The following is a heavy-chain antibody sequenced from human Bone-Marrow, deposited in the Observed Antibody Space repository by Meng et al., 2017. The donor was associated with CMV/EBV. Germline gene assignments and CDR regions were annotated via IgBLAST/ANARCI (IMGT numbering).Heavy chain of an antibody. Sequence: GGSLRLSCTASGFNFDDYTMHWVRQAPGKGLEWVSVISRDGDSTYYADSVKGRFTISRANSKNSLYLQMNSLRAEDTALYYCAKDGGGRLGAGTLNWFDPWGQGTLVTVSS. J-gene: IGHJ5*02. V-gene: IGHV3-43*01. CDR3: AKDGGGRLGAGTLNWFDP. CDR2: ISRDGDST. D-gene: IGHD3-16*01. CDR1: GFNFDDYT.